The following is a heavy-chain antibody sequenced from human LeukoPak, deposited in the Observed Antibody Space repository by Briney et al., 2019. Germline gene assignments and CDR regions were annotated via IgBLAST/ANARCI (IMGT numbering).Heavy chain of an antibody. D-gene: IGHD3-3*01. V-gene: IGHV3-30*02. CDR3: AKNTILEWLTSNWFYP. J-gene: IGHJ5*02. CDR1: GFTFSSYG. CDR2: IRYDGSNK. Sequence: GGSLRLSCAASGFTFSSYGMHWVRQAPGKGLEWVAFIRYDGSNKYYADSVKGRFTISRDNSKNTLYLQMNSLRAEDTAVYYCAKNTILEWLTSNWFYPWGQGTLVTVSP.